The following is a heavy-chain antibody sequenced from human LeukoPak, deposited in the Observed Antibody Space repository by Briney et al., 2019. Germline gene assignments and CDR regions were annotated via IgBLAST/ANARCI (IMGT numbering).Heavy chain of an antibody. CDR2: ISSSSTI. J-gene: IGHJ4*02. V-gene: IGHV3-48*01. Sequence: GGSLRLSCAASGFTFSSYSVNWVRQAPGKGLEWVSYISSSSTIYYADSVKGRFTISRDNAKNSLYLQMNSLRAEDTAVYYCARDGGYSSSWTPFDYWGQGTLVTVSS. D-gene: IGHD6-13*01. CDR3: ARDGGYSSSWTPFDY. CDR1: GFTFSSYS.